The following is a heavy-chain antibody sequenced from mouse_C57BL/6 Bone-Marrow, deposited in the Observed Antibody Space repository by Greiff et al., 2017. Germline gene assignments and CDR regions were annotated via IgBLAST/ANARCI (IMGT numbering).Heavy chain of an antibody. J-gene: IGHJ1*03. CDR2: ISNGGGST. CDR1: GFTFSDYY. Sequence: EVQGVESGGGLVQPGGSLKLSCAASGFTFSDYYMYWVRQTPEKRLEWVAYISNGGGSTYYPDTVKGRFTISRDNAKNILYLQMSRLKSEDTAMYYCARHGDCDGWYFDVWGTGTTVTVSS. CDR3: ARHGDCDGWYFDV. V-gene: IGHV5-12*01.